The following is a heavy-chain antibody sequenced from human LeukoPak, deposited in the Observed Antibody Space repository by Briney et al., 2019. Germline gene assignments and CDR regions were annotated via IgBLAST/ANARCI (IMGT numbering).Heavy chain of an antibody. V-gene: IGHV3-48*04. J-gene: IGHJ4*02. Sequence: GGSLRLSCAASGFTFSSYSMNWVRQAPGKGLEWVSYISSSGSTIYYADSVKGRFTISRDNAKNSLYLQMNSLRAEDTAVYYCARDPYYGDYVVWGQGTLVTVSS. CDR1: GFTFSSYS. CDR2: ISSSGSTI. D-gene: IGHD4-17*01. CDR3: ARDPYYGDYVV.